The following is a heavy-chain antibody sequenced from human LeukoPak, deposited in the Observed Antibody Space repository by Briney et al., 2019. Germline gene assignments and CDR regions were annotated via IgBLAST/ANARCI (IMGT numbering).Heavy chain of an antibody. Sequence: SGTLSLTCGVSGGSISSTNWWTWVRQPPGEGLEWIGEVHLSGRTNYNPSLESRLTMSVDMSENHISLKLTSVTAADTAVYYCARQQEMATPTWFDPWGQGTLVTVSS. V-gene: IGHV4-4*02. CDR2: VHLSGRT. CDR1: GGSISSTNW. J-gene: IGHJ5*02. CDR3: ARQQEMATPTWFDP. D-gene: IGHD5-24*01.